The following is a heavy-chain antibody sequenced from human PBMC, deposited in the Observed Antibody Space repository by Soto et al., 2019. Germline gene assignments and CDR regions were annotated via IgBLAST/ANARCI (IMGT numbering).Heavy chain of an antibody. Sequence: QVQLVQSGAEVKKPGSSVKVSCKASGGTFSSYAISWVRQAPGQGLEWMGGLIPIFGTANYAQQFQGRVTIPADESTSTAYMELSSMRSEDTAVYYCARDRQYSYDYYYYCYGMDAWGQGTTVTVSP. CDR3: ARDRQYSYDYYYYCYGMDA. CDR2: LIPIFGTA. CDR1: GGTFSSYA. D-gene: IGHD5-18*01. V-gene: IGHV1-69*01. J-gene: IGHJ6*01.